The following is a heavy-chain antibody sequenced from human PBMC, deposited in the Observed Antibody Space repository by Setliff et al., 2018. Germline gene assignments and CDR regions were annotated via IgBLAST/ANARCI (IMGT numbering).Heavy chain of an antibody. J-gene: IGHJ5*02. CDR3: ARIIPAAPHKINWFDP. D-gene: IGHD6-13*01. CDR2: IYYSGST. CDR1: GGSISSGDYY. V-gene: IGHV4-61*08. Sequence: PSETLSLTCTVSGGSISSGDYYWSWIRQPPGKGLEWIGYIYYSGSTNYNPSLRSRVTISVDTSKNQVSLKLNSMTDADTAVYYCARIIPAAPHKINWFDPWGQGTLVTVSS.